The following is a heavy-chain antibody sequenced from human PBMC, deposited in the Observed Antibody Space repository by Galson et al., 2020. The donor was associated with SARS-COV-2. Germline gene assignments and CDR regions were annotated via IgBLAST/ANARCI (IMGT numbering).Heavy chain of an antibody. J-gene: IGHJ5*02. D-gene: IGHD2-21*02. CDR3: ARDRGSCVTSGCYLTFDP. CDR2: LAPGGTT. Sequence: SETLSLTCTVSGSYINNNYWSWLRQPPGKSLEWIGYLAPGGTTNYDPSLKSRVTMSVDTAKNQFSLKLTSVTAADTAVYYCARDRGSCVTSGCYLTFDPWGQVTLVTVSS. CDR1: GSYINNNY. V-gene: IGHV4-4*08.